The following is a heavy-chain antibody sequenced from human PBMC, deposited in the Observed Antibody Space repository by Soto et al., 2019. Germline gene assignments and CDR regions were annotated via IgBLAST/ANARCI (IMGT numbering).Heavy chain of an antibody. CDR1: GFTFSSFA. Sequence: GGSLRLSCAASGFTFSSFAMSWVRQAPGKGLEWVSGISGSGGSTYYADSVKGRFTISRDNSKNTLYLQMNSLRAEDTAVYYCAKGRTNYYDSSGNPYSFDYWGQGTLVTVS. V-gene: IGHV3-23*01. D-gene: IGHD3-22*01. CDR2: ISGSGGST. J-gene: IGHJ4*02. CDR3: AKGRTNYYDSSGNPYSFDY.